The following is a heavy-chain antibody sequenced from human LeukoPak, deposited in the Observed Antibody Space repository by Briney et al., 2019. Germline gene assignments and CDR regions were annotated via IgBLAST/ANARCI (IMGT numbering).Heavy chain of an antibody. V-gene: IGHV4-59*01. CDR2: IYYSGST. CDR1: GGAITGYY. J-gene: IGHJ5*02. D-gene: IGHD2-15*01. CDR3: ARVGRGTPNWFDP. Sequence: SETLSLTCTVSGGAITGYYWSWIRQPPGKGLEWIGYIYYSGSTDYNPSLKSRVTISVDTSKNQFSLKLSSVTAADTATYYCARVGRGTPNWFDPWGQGTLVTVSS.